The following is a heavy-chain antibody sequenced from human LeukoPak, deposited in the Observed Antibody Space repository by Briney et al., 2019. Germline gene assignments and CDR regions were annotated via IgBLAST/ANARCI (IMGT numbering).Heavy chain of an antibody. Sequence: GGSLRLSCAASGLTFSSYTMNWVRQAPGKGLEWVSYISSSGSTTYYADTVKGRFTISRDNAKNSLYLQMKSLRAEDTAVYYCASGAAVGTSRFNYWGQGTLVTVSS. CDR2: ISSSGSTT. V-gene: IGHV3-48*01. J-gene: IGHJ4*02. CDR1: GLTFSSYT. CDR3: ASGAAVGTSRFNY. D-gene: IGHD6-13*01.